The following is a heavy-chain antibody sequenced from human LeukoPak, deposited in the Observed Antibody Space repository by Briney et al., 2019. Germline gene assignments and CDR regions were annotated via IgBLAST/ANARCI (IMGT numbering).Heavy chain of an antibody. CDR2: IIPIFGTA. D-gene: IGHD5-24*01. CDR3: ARDSPLMATSPNPFDY. CDR1: GYTFTSYY. Sequence: ASVKVSCKAAGYTFTSYYMHWVRQAPGQGLEWMGGIIPIFGTANYAQKFQGRVTITADESTSTAYMELSSLRSEDTAVYYCARDSPLMATSPNPFDYWGQGTLVTVSS. V-gene: IGHV1-69*13. J-gene: IGHJ4*02.